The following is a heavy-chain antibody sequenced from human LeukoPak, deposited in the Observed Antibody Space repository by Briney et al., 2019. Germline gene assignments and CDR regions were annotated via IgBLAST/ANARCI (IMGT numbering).Heavy chain of an antibody. D-gene: IGHD2-2*03. CDR3: ARAIGYPGAFDI. CDR1: GFTFSRYG. Sequence: GGSLRLSCAASGFTFSRYGMSWVRQAPGKGLVWVSHITSDGSSTRYADSVKGRFTISRDNAKNTLYLQMNSLRAEDTAVYYCARAIGYPGAFDIWGQGTMVTVSS. J-gene: IGHJ3*02. CDR2: ITSDGSST. V-gene: IGHV3-74*01.